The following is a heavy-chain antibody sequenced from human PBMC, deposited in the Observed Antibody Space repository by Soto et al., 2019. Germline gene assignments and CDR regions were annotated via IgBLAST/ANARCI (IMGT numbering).Heavy chain of an antibody. CDR3: ARGAILTGYYSRDCFDP. CDR1: GFTFTGYY. D-gene: IGHD3-9*01. J-gene: IGHJ5*02. Sequence: ASVKVSCKASGFTFTGYYMHWVRQAPGQGLEWMGWINPNSGGTNYAQKFQGWVTMTRDTSISTAYMELSRLRSDDTAVYYCARGAILTGYYSRDCFDPWGQGTLVTVSS. V-gene: IGHV1-2*04. CDR2: INPNSGGT.